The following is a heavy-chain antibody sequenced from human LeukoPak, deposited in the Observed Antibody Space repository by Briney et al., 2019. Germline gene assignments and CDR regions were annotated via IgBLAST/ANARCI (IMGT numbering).Heavy chain of an antibody. CDR3: ARQSYYYGSGSFGAFDI. CDR2: IYYSGST. CDR1: GGSISSYY. Sequence: KPSETLSLTCTVSGGSISSYYWSWIRQPPGKGLEWIGYIYYSGSTNYNPSLKSRVTISVDTSKNQFSLKLSSVTAADTAVYYFARQSYYYGSGSFGAFDIWGQGTMVTVSS. D-gene: IGHD3-10*01. V-gene: IGHV4-59*01. J-gene: IGHJ3*02.